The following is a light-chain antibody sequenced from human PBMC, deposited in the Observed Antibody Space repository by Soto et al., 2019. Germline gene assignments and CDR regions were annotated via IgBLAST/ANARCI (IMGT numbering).Light chain of an antibody. CDR1: NSDIGKNL. CDR3: GTWDSSLRGV. CDR2: DNN. Sequence: QSVLTQPPSVSAAPGQKVTISCSGSNSDIGKNLVSWYQQLPGTAPKLLIYDNNKRPSGIPDRFSGSKSGTSATLGITGLQTGDEADYYCGTWDSSLRGVFGGGTQLTVL. V-gene: IGLV1-51*01. J-gene: IGLJ3*02.